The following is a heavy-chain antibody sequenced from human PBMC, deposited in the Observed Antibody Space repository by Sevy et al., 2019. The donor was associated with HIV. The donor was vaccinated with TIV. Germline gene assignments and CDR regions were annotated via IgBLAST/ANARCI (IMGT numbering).Heavy chain of an antibody. CDR3: ARSAQQLVRYYYYGMDV. Sequence: SETLSLTCTVSGGSISSSSYYWGWIRQPPGKGLEWIGSIYYSGSTYYNPSLKSRVTISVDTSKNQFSLKLSSVTAADTAVYYCARSAQQLVRYYYYGMDVWGQGTTVTVSS. CDR2: IYYSGST. V-gene: IGHV4-39*01. J-gene: IGHJ6*02. D-gene: IGHD6-13*01. CDR1: GGSISSSSYY.